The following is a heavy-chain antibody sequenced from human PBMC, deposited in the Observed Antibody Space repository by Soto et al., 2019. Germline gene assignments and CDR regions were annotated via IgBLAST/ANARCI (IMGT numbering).Heavy chain of an antibody. Sequence: PGGSLRLSCAASGFTFSNAWMSWVRQAPGKGLEWVGRIKSKTDGGTTDYAAPVKGRFTISRDDSKNTLYLQMNSLKTEDTAVYYCTTKTSCSSTSCYAIWGQGTLVTVSS. CDR3: TTKTSCSSTSCYAI. CDR2: IKSKTDGGTT. CDR1: GFTFSNAW. V-gene: IGHV3-15*01. J-gene: IGHJ4*02. D-gene: IGHD2-2*01.